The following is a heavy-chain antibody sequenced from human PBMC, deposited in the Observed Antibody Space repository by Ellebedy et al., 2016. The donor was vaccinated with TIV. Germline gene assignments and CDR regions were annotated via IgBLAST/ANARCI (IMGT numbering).Heavy chain of an antibody. CDR2: INVNTGAT. CDR3: ARGQSFQYWLNLDY. J-gene: IGHJ4*02. CDR1: GFTFTDYY. V-gene: IGHV1-2*04. D-gene: IGHD2-8*02. Sequence: AASVKVSCKASGFTFTDYYLHWVRQAPGQGLEWVGRINVNTGATNYAQNFQGWVTMTRDTSISTAYLELTTLKSDDTAVYYCARGQSFQYWLNLDYWGQGTLVTVSS.